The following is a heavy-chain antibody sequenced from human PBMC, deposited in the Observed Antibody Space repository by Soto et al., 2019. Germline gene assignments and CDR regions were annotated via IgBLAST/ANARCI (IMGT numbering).Heavy chain of an antibody. V-gene: IGHV3-23*01. Sequence: GGSLRLSCAASGFTFSNYAMSWVRQAPGKGLEWVSAISGSGGSTYYADSVKGRFTISRDNSKNTLYLQMNSLRAEDTAVYYCAKDPPPKYYYGSGRESDYWGQGTLVTVSS. CDR2: ISGSGGST. CDR1: GFTFSNYA. CDR3: AKDPPPKYYYGSGRESDY. J-gene: IGHJ4*02. D-gene: IGHD3-10*01.